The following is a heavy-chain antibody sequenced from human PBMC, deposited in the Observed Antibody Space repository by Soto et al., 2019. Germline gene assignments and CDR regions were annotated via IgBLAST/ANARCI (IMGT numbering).Heavy chain of an antibody. D-gene: IGHD1-1*01. CDR2: IKSKTDGGTT. CDR3: TALLETYYYYYGMDV. CDR1: GFTFSNAW. J-gene: IGHJ6*02. Sequence: GGSLRLSCAASGFTFSNAWMSWVRQAPGKGLEWVGRIKSKTDGGTTDYAAPVKGRFTISRDDSKNTLYLQMNSLKTEDTAVYYCTALLETYYYYYGMDVWGQGTTVTVSS. V-gene: IGHV3-15*01.